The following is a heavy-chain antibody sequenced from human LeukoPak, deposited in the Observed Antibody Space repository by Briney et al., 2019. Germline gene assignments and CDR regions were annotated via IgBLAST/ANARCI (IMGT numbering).Heavy chain of an antibody. CDR1: GGSISSSNW. J-gene: IGHJ5*02. Sequence: SETLSLTCAVSGGSISSSNWWSWVRQPPGKGLEWIGEIYHSGSTNYDPSLKSRVTISVDTSKNQFSLKLSSVTAADTAVYYCARRRAYCSSTSCRFDPWGQGTLVTVSS. CDR3: ARRRAYCSSTSCRFDP. CDR2: IYHSGST. V-gene: IGHV4-4*02. D-gene: IGHD2-2*01.